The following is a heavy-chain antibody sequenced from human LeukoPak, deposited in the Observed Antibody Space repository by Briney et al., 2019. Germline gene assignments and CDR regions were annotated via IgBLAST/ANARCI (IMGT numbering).Heavy chain of an antibody. CDR2: IYTSGST. J-gene: IGHJ4*02. D-gene: IGHD4-23*01. Sequence: SQTLSLTCTVSGGSISSGSYYWSWIRQPAGKGLEWIGRIYTSGSTNYNPSLKSRVTMSVDTSKNQFSLKLSSVTAADTAVYYCARAPPGGGYDFDYWGQGTLVTVSS. V-gene: IGHV4-61*02. CDR1: GGSISSGSYY. CDR3: ARAPPGGGYDFDY.